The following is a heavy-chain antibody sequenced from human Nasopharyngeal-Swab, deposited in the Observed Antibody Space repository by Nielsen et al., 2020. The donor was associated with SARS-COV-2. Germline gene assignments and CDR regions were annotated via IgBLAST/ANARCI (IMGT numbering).Heavy chain of an antibody. CDR3: ARAVATAMLGY. CDR1: GGSISSSSYY. Sequence: SETLSLTCTLSGGSISSSSYYWGWIRQPPGKGLEWIGTIYYSGSTYYNPSLKSRVTISVDTSRNQFSLKLRSVTAADTAVYYCARAVATAMLGYWGQGTLVTVSS. J-gene: IGHJ4*02. V-gene: IGHV4-39*01. D-gene: IGHD5-18*01. CDR2: IYYSGST.